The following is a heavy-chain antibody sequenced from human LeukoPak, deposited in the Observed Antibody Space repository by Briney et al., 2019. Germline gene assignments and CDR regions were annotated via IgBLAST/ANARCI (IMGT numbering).Heavy chain of an antibody. CDR1: GFTFSSYG. V-gene: IGHV3-33*07. Sequence: GGSLRLSCTASGFTFSSYGMSWVRQTPGKGLEWVAIISYDGGNEYYADSVKGRFTISRDNSKNTLYLQVNSLRAEDTAMYYCARERGRGSYVWYFDLWGRGTLVTVSS. D-gene: IGHD1-26*01. CDR2: ISYDGGNE. CDR3: ARERGRGSYVWYFDL. J-gene: IGHJ2*01.